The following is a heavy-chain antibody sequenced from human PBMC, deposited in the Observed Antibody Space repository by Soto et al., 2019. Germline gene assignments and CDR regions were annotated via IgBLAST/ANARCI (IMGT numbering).Heavy chain of an antibody. D-gene: IGHD5-12*01. V-gene: IGHV3-30-3*01. CDR2: ISYDGSNK. J-gene: IGHJ6*02. Sequence: PGGSLRLSCAASGFTFSSYAMHWVRQAPGKGLEWVAVISYDGSNKYYADSVKGRFTISRDNSKNTLYLQMNSLRAEDTAVYYCARVGNVEMATIPAGTYYYYGMDVWGQGTTVTVSS. CDR3: ARVGNVEMATIPAGTYYYYGMDV. CDR1: GFTFSSYA.